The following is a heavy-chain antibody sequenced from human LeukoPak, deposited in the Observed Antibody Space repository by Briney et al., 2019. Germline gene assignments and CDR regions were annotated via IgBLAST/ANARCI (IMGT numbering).Heavy chain of an antibody. CDR2: IYDSGRT. Sequence: SETLSLTCTVSGGSISSSSYYWGWIRQPPGKGLEWIGYIYDSGRTNYNPSLKSRVTISVDTSKNQFSLKLSSVTAADTAVYYCARYLNYYGMDVWGQGTTVTVSS. J-gene: IGHJ6*02. D-gene: IGHD3-9*01. CDR3: ARYLNYYGMDV. CDR1: GGSISSSSYY. V-gene: IGHV4-61*05.